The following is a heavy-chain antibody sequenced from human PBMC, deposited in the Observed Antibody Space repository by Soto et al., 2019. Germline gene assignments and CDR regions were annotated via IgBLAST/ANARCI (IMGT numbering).Heavy chain of an antibody. V-gene: IGHV1-69*13. D-gene: IGHD3-22*01. J-gene: IGHJ4*02. CDR1: GGTFSSYA. CDR2: IIPIFGTA. CDR3: AGGYYYDSSGYYRTFDY. Sequence: SVKVSCKAPGGTFSSYAISWVRQAPGQGLEWMGGIIPIFGTANYAQKFQGRVTITADESTSTAYMELSSLRSEDTAVYYCAGGYYYDSSGYYRTFDYWAQGTLVTVSS.